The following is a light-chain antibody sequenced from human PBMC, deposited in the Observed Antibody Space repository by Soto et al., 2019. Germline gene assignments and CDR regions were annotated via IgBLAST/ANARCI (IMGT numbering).Light chain of an antibody. V-gene: IGKV3-15*01. CDR1: QSVSNN. Sequence: ETVMTQSPATLSLFPGERATLSCRASQSVSNNLAWYQQKSGQSPRLLIYGASTRATGIAARCSGSGSETDFTLTISSLQSEDFAVYYCQQYQNWPPVTFGGGTKVEI. CDR3: QQYQNWPPVT. CDR2: GAS. J-gene: IGKJ4*01.